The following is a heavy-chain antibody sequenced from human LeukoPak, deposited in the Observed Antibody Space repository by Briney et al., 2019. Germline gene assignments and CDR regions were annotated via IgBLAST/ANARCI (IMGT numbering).Heavy chain of an antibody. J-gene: IGHJ4*02. D-gene: IGHD6-19*01. Sequence: ASVKVSCKASGCTFTIYGLSWVRQAPGQGLEWMGWISAYNGNTNYAQKLQGRVTMTTDTSTSTAYMELRSLRSDDTAVYYCARGERYSSGWYHDYWGQGTLVTVSS. CDR1: GCTFTIYG. CDR2: ISAYNGNT. V-gene: IGHV1-18*01. CDR3: ARGERYSSGWYHDY.